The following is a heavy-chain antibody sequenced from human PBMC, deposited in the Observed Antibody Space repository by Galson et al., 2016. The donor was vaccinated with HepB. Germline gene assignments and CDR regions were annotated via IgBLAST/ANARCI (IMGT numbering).Heavy chain of an antibody. CDR2: ISAGSGNT. CDR3: AGDLIGNLDV. CDR1: GYSFTSYD. Sequence: SVKVSCKASGYSFTSYDMHWVRQSPGQRPEWMGWISAGSGNTEYSEKFQGRVTFTRDTSERTHYMELNSLTSEDTAVYYCAGDLIGNLDVWGQGTTVTVSS. J-gene: IGHJ6*02. V-gene: IGHV1-3*01. D-gene: IGHD3-16*02.